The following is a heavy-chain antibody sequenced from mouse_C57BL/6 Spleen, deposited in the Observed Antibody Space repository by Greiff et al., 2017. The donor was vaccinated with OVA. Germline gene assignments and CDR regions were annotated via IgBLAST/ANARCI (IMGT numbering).Heavy chain of an antibody. CDR3: ARGAYSNYVKYFDY. Sequence: QVQLKESGAELVMPGASVKLSCKASGYTFTSYWMHWVKQRPGQGLEWIGEIDPSDSYTNYNQKFKGKSTLTVDKSSSTAYMQLSSLTSEDSAVYYCARGAYSNYVKYFDYWGQGTTLTVSS. CDR1: GYTFTSYW. CDR2: IDPSDSYT. D-gene: IGHD2-5*01. J-gene: IGHJ2*01. V-gene: IGHV1-69*01.